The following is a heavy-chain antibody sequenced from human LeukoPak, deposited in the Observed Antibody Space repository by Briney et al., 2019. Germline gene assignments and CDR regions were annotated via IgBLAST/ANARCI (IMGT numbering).Heavy chain of an antibody. CDR1: GGSISSYY. J-gene: IGHJ3*02. V-gene: IGHV4-59*08. CDR3: ARHSDIFTGWDAFDI. CDR2: IYYSGST. D-gene: IGHD3-9*01. Sequence: SETLSLTCTVSGGSISSYYWSWIRQPPGKGLEWIGYIYYSGSTNYNPSLKSRVTISVDTSKNQFSLKLSSVTAADTAVYYCARHSDIFTGWDAFDIWGQGTMVTVSS.